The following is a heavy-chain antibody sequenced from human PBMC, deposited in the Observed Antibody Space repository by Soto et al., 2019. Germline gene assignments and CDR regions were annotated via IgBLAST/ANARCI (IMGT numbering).Heavy chain of an antibody. Sequence: ASVKVSCKASGYTFTSYAVHWVRLAPGQRFEWMGWINAGDGNTKYSQKFQGRVTITRDTSASTVYMELSSLRSEYTAVYYCARGLGSWYSEEDYWGQGSLVTVSS. CDR1: GYTFTSYA. D-gene: IGHD6-13*01. CDR2: INAGDGNT. J-gene: IGHJ4*02. CDR3: ARGLGSWYSEEDY. V-gene: IGHV1-3*01.